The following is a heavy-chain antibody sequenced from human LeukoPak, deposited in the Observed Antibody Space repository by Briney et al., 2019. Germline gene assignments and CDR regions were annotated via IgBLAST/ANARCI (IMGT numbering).Heavy chain of an antibody. CDR1: GFSLSTSGVG. Sequence: SGPTLVKPTQTLTLTCTFSGFSLSTSGVGVGWIRQPPGKALEWLALIYWDDDKRYSPSLKSRLTITKDTSKNQVVLTMTNMDPVDTATYYCAHRNYDILTGYHFDYWGQGTLVTVSS. J-gene: IGHJ4*02. D-gene: IGHD3-9*01. CDR3: AHRNYDILTGYHFDY. V-gene: IGHV2-5*02. CDR2: IYWDDDK.